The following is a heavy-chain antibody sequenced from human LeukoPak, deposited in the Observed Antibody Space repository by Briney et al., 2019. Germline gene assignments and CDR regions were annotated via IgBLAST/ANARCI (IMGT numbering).Heavy chain of an antibody. Sequence: GGSLRLSCAASGFTFSSYVMHWVRQAPGKGLEWVAFIRYDGSNKYYADSVKGRFTTSRDNSKNTLYLQMNSLRAEDTAVYYCAKDQGYYFDYWGQGTLVTVSS. V-gene: IGHV3-30*02. CDR3: AKDQGYYFDY. CDR2: IRYDGSNK. CDR1: GFTFSSYV. J-gene: IGHJ4*02.